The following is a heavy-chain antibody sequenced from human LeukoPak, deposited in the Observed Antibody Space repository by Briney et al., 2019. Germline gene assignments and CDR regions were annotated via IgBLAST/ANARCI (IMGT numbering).Heavy chain of an antibody. CDR2: IYYSGST. CDR3: AVSGILTGYQDY. J-gene: IGHJ4*02. D-gene: IGHD3-9*01. CDR1: GGSISSYY. V-gene: IGHV4-59*01. Sequence: PSETLSLTCTVSGGSISSYYWSWIRQPPGKGLEWIGYIYYSGSTNYNPSLKSRVTISVDTSKNQFSLKLSSVTAADTAVYYCAVSGILTGYQDYWGQGTLVTVSS.